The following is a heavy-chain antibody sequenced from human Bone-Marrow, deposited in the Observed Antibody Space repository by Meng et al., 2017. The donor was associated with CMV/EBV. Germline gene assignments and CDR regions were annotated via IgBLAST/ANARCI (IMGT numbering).Heavy chain of an antibody. J-gene: IGHJ4*02. V-gene: IGHV3-49*04. D-gene: IGHD3-22*01. CDR2: IRSKAYGGTT. CDR3: TGTYYFDSSGFSLPY. Sequence: GESLKISCTASGFTFGDYAMSWVRQAPGKGLEWLGFIRSKAYGGTTQYAASVKGRFTISRDDSKSIAYLQMNTLKTEDTAVNYCTGTYYFDSSGFSLPYWGQGTLVTVSS. CDR1: GFTFGDYA.